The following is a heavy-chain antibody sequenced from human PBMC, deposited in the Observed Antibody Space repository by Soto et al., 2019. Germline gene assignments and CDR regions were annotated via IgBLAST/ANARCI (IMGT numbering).Heavy chain of an antibody. CDR1: GYTFTTFW. Sequence: SLKISCTGFGYTFTTFWISWVRQMPGKGLEWMGRIDPRDSYVTYNPSFEGHVTISVDKSISTAYLQWGSLKASDTAIYFCARIYCTTSTCDSWFDPWGQGTLVTVSS. CDR2: IDPRDSYV. CDR3: ARIYCTTSTCDSWFDP. J-gene: IGHJ5*02. V-gene: IGHV5-10-1*01. D-gene: IGHD2-8*01.